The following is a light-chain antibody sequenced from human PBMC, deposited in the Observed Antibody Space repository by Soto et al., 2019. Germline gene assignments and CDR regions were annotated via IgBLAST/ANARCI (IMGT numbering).Light chain of an antibody. CDR3: QKYYTSPET. V-gene: IGKV1-27*01. CDR2: DAY. J-gene: IGKJ1*01. CDR1: QGIGTY. Sequence: DIQMTQSPSSLSASVGDRVTITCRASQGIGTYLAWYQQKPGKVPKNLIYDAYTLLSGVPSRFSGSGSGTDFTLTISSLQPEDVATYYCQKYYTSPETFGQGTKVEIK.